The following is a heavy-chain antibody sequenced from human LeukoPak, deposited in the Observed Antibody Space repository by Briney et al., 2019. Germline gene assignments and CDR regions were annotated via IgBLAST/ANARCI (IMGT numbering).Heavy chain of an antibody. J-gene: IGHJ4*02. V-gene: IGHV5-51*01. CDR1: GYSFTSCW. D-gene: IGHD3-22*01. CDR3: ARHYDSSGYPFDY. CDR2: IYPGDSDT. Sequence: GESLKISCKGSGYSFTSCWIGWVRQMPGKGLEWMGIIYPGDSDTRYSPSFQGQVTISADKSISTAYLQWSSLKASDTAMYYCARHYDSSGYPFDYWGQGTLVTVSS.